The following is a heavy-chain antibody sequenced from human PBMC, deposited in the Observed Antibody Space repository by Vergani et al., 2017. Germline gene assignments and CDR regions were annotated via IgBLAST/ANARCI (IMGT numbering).Heavy chain of an antibody. V-gene: IGHV3-30*02. CDR3: AKHFRGWGIDY. D-gene: IGHD3-16*01. J-gene: IGHJ4*02. Sequence: QVQLVESGGGVVHRGGSLRLSCATSGFTLSNYDMQWIRQGPGKGLEFVAFIQFDGSNQYYADSVKGRFTLSRHFSKNTLYLQMNSLRTDDTATYYCAKHFRGWGIDYWGQGTQVIVSS. CDR2: IQFDGSNQ. CDR1: GFTLSNYD.